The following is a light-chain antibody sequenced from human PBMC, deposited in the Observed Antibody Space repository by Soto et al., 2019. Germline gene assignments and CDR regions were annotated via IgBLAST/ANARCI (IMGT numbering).Light chain of an antibody. CDR3: TSYTSTSTYV. Sequence: QSALTQPASVSGSPGQSITISCTGTSSDVGGYHYVSWYQQHPGKAPKLMIYEVSNRPSGVSNRFSGSKSGNTASLTISGLHAEDEAEYYCTSYTSTSTYVFGTGTKVTVL. V-gene: IGLV2-14*01. CDR1: SSDVGGYHY. CDR2: EVS. J-gene: IGLJ1*01.